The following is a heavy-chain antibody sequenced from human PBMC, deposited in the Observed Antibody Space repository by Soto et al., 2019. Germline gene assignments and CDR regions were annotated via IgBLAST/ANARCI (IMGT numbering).Heavy chain of an antibody. J-gene: IGHJ4*02. CDR3: ARPWDDLTTSGWYY. D-gene: IGHD6-19*01. CDR1: RDSLSRSGHS. V-gene: IGHV4-39*01. CDR2: VYHTGTT. Sequence: SETLSLTCTLSRDSLSRSGHSWGWIRQPPWGGLEWIGSVYHTGTTYYNSSLKSRVTISVDTSKNQFSLRPRSVTAADTAIYFCARPWDDLTTSGWYYWGQGTLVTVSS.